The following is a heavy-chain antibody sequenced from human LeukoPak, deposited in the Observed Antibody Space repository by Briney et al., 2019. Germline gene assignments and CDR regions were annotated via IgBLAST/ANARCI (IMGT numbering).Heavy chain of an antibody. Sequence: GASVKVSCKASGGTFSSYAISWVRQAPGQGLEWMGGIIPIFGTANYAQKFQGRVTITTDESTSTAYMELSSLISEDTAVYCCASAPGGAAFDYWGQGTLVTVSS. V-gene: IGHV1-69*05. CDR2: IIPIFGTA. J-gene: IGHJ4*02. D-gene: IGHD4/OR15-4a*01. CDR3: ASAPGGAAFDY. CDR1: GGTFSSYA.